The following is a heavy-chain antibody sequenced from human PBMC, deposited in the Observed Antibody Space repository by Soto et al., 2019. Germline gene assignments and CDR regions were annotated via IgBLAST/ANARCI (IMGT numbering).Heavy chain of an antibody. Sequence: PSETLSLTCTVFGASISSYDWSWIRQPPGKGLEWMGSIYSSGSTNYSPPLKSRATTSVDTSKNPSSLKLSSVTAADTAVYYCASYRGYCSGGSCYGYRDYYYVMDVWGKGTTVPVSP. CDR1: GASISSYD. J-gene: IGHJ6*04. V-gene: IGHV4-59*01. CDR3: ASYRGYCSGGSCYGYRDYYYVMDV. D-gene: IGHD2-15*01. CDR2: IYSSGST.